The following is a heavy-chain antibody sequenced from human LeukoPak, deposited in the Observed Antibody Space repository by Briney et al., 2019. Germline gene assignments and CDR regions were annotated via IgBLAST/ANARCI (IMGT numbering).Heavy chain of an antibody. CDR3: ARGHIVVVPAAESGVDWFDP. CDR1: GYTFTSYG. J-gene: IGHJ5*02. Sequence: ASVKASCKASGYTFTSYGISWVRQAPGQGLEWMGWISAYNGNTNYAQKLQGRVTMTTDTSTSTAYMELRSLRSDDTAVYYCARGHIVVVPAAESGVDWFDPWGQGTLVTVSS. V-gene: IGHV1-18*01. D-gene: IGHD2-2*01. CDR2: ISAYNGNT.